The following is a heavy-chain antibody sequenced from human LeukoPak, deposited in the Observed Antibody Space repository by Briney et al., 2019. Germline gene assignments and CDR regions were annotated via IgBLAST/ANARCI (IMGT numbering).Heavy chain of an antibody. J-gene: IGHJ3*02. D-gene: IGHD5-18*01. Sequence: GGSLRLSCAASGFTFSSYGMHWVRQAPGKGLEWVAFIRYDGSNKYYADSVKGRFTISRDNSKNTLYLQMNSLRAEDTAVYYCAKLREFGYANDAFDIWGQGTMVTVSS. CDR1: GFTFSSYG. CDR3: AKLREFGYANDAFDI. CDR2: IRYDGSNK. V-gene: IGHV3-30*02.